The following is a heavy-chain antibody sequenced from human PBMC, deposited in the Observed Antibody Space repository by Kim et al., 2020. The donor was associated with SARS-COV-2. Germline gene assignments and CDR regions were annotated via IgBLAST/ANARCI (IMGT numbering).Heavy chain of an antibody. J-gene: IGHJ5*02. CDR2: IYYSGST. CDR1: GGSISSSSYY. CDR3: ARRWGVRSGVYWFDP. Sequence: SETLSLTCTVSGGSISSSSYYWGWIRQPPGKGLEWIGSIYYSGSTYYNPSLKSRVTISVDTSKNQFSLKLSSVTAADTAVYYCARRWGVRSGVYWFDPW. D-gene: IGHD2-8*01. V-gene: IGHV4-39*01.